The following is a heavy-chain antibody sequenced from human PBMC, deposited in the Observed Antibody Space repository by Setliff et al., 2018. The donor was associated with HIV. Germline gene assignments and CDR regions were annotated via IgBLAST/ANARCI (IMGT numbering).Heavy chain of an antibody. CDR1: GASIRSRPYY. CDR2: FYYRGTT. D-gene: IGHD1-7*01. Sequence: SETLSLTCTVSGASIRSRPYYWGWIRQPPGKGLEWIGSFYYRGTTNDNPSLRSRVTISVDTSRNHFSLKLSSVTAADTAVYYCAREKGQKNWNYGPYFNYMDVWGKGTTVTVSS. CDR3: AREKGQKNWNYGPYFNYMDV. V-gene: IGHV4-39*02. J-gene: IGHJ6*03.